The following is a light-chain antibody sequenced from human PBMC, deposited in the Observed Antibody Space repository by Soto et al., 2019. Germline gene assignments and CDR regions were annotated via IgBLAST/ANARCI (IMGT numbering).Light chain of an antibody. CDR1: SSDVGGYNY. J-gene: IGLJ1*01. Sequence: QSVLTQPASVSGSPGQSITISCTGTSSDVGGYNYVSWYQQHPGKAPKLMIYEVSNRPSGVSNRFSGSKSGNTASLIISGLQAEYEADYYCSSYTSSSTHDVFGPGTKLTVL. V-gene: IGLV2-14*01. CDR2: EVS. CDR3: SSYTSSSTHDV.